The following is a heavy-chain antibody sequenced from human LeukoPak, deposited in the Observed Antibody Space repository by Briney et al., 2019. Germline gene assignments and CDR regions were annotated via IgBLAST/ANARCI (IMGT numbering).Heavy chain of an antibody. D-gene: IGHD3-10*01. Sequence: SETLSLTCTVSGGSISSYHWSWIRQPPGKALEWIGYIYYSGCTNFNPSRKSRITISVDPPKNQFSLKLSSVTAADTAVYYCARHRYYYGSGSYDFWGQGTLVSVS. V-gene: IGHV4-59*08. CDR1: GGSISSYH. CDR2: IYYSGCT. J-gene: IGHJ4*02. CDR3: ARHRYYYGSGSYDF.